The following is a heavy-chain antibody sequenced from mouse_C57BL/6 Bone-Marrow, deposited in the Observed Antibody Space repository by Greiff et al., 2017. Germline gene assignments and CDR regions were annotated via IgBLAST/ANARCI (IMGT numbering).Heavy chain of an antibody. CDR3: ASPLGFDY. V-gene: IGHV1-81*01. CDR2: IYPRSGNT. J-gene: IGHJ2*01. CDR1: GYTFTSYG. Sequence: VQLQQSGAELARPGASVKLSCKASGYTFTSYGISWVKQRTGQGLEWIGEIYPRSGNTYYNEKFKGKATLTADKSSSTAYMELRSLTSEDSAVYFCASPLGFDYWGQGTTLTVSS.